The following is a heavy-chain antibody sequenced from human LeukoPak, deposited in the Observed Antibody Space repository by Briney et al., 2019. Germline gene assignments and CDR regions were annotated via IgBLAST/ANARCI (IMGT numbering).Heavy chain of an antibody. D-gene: IGHD2-2*02. Sequence: SETLSLTCAVYGGSFSGYYWSWIRQPPGKGLEWIGEINHSGSTNYNPSLKSRVTISVDTSKNQFSLKLSSMTAADTAVYYCARGRSCSSTSCYMLDYWGQGTLVTVSS. CDR2: INHSGST. CDR1: GGSFSGYY. CDR3: ARGRSCSSTSCYMLDY. V-gene: IGHV4-34*01. J-gene: IGHJ4*02.